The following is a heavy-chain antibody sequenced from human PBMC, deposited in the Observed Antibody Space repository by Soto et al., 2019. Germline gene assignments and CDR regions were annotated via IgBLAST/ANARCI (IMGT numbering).Heavy chain of an antibody. CDR3: AKNTEIAVAGTLDY. J-gene: IGHJ4*02. D-gene: IGHD6-19*01. V-gene: IGHV3-23*01. CDR1: GFTFSSYA. Sequence: PGGSLRLSCAASGFTFSSYAMSWVRQAPGKGLEWVSAISGSGGSTFYADSVKGRFTISRDNSKNTLYLQMNSLRAEDTAVYYCAKNTEIAVAGTLDYWGQGTLVTVSS. CDR2: ISGSGGST.